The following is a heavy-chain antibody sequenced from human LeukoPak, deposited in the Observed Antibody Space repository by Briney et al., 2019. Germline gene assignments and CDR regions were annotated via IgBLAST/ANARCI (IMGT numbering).Heavy chain of an antibody. CDR3: TRDHCSGDNCPSFDY. CDR1: GYTFTSFG. J-gene: IGHJ4*01. D-gene: IGHD2-15*01. Sequence: AASVNLCFKPSGYTFTSFGISWVRQAPGQGLEWMGWIGAYNGDTNYAQKFQGRVTMTTDTSTSTAYMDLRSLRSDDTAVYYCTRDHCSGDNCPSFDYW. V-gene: IGHV1-18*04. CDR2: IGAYNGDT.